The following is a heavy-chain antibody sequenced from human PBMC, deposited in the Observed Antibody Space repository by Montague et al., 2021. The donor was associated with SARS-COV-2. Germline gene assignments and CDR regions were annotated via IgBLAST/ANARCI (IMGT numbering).Heavy chain of an antibody. V-gene: IGHV4-39*01. J-gene: IGHJ4*02. D-gene: IGHD3-3*01. CDR1: GASISSGSYY. CDR2: IYYSGST. Sequence: SETLSLTCTVSGASISSGSYYWSWIRQPPGKGLEWIGFIYYSGSTYYNPSLKSRVTISVDTSKNQLSLKLSSVTAADTAVYYCASEPSRSTIVGVVHGYDFDDWGQGTMVTVSS. CDR3: ASEPSRSTIVGVVHGYDFDD.